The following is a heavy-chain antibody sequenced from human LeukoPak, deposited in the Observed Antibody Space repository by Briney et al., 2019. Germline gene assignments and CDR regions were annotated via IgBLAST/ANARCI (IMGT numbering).Heavy chain of an antibody. J-gene: IGHJ4*02. D-gene: IGHD2-15*01. CDR3: ARACSGGSCYSSPLGDY. Sequence: SVKVSCKASGYTFTTYGLSWVRQAPGQGLEWMGGIIPIFGTANYAQKFQGRVTITADKSTSTAYMELSSLRSEDTAVYYCARACSGGSCYSSPLGDYWGQGTLVTVSS. V-gene: IGHV1-69*06. CDR1: GYTFTTYG. CDR2: IIPIFGTA.